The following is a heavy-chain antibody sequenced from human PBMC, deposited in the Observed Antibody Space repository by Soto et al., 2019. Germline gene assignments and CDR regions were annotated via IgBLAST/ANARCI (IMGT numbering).Heavy chain of an antibody. CDR1: GGSISSGGYY. Sequence: ASETLSLTCTVSGGSISSGGYYWSWIRQHPGKGLEWIGYIYYSGSTYYNPSLKSRVTISVDTSKNQFSLKLSSVTAADTAVDYCARGLRFLERWFDPWGQGTLVTVSS. CDR2: IYYSGST. D-gene: IGHD3-3*01. J-gene: IGHJ5*02. CDR3: ARGLRFLERWFDP. V-gene: IGHV4-31*03.